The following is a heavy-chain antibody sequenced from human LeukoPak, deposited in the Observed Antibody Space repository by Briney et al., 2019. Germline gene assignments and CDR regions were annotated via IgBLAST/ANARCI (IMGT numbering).Heavy chain of an antibody. CDR2: ISGSTGRT. CDR3: ARASYYYYMDV. CDR1: GFTFSTYA. J-gene: IGHJ6*03. Sequence: PGGTLRLSCAASGFTFSTYAMSWVRQAPGKGLEWVSAISGSTGRTYYADSVKGRFTISRDNAKNSLYLQMNSLRAEDTAVYYCARASYYYYMDVWGKGTTVTVSS. V-gene: IGHV3-23*01.